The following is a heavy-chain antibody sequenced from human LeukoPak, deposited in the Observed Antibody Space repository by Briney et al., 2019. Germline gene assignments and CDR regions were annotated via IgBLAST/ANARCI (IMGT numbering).Heavy chain of an antibody. CDR2: INAGNGNT. D-gene: IGHD6-19*01. CDR3: ARGWRWYSSGWYDY. J-gene: IGHJ4*02. Sequence: ASVKVSCKASGGTFSSYAISWVRQAPGQGLEWMGWINAGNGNTKYSQKFQGRVTITRDTSASTAYMELSSLRSEDTAVYYCARGWRWYSSGWYDYWGQGTLVTVSS. CDR1: GGTFSSYA. V-gene: IGHV1-3*01.